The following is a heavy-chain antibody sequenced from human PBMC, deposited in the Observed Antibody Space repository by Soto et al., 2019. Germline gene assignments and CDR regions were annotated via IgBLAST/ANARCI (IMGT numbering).Heavy chain of an antibody. CDR2: LSGSGRTT. V-gene: IGHV3-23*01. CDR3: SKGGFKGGTVPTNSRS. J-gene: IGHJ5*02. Sequence: GGSLRLSCAASGFPFSDYAMSWVRQAPGTGLEWVSALSGSGRTTYYGDSVRGRFIISRDNSKNILYLQMNSLRAEDSAMYYCSKGGFKGGTVPTNSRSWGQGTLVTVSS. D-gene: IGHD1-1*01. CDR1: GFPFSDYA.